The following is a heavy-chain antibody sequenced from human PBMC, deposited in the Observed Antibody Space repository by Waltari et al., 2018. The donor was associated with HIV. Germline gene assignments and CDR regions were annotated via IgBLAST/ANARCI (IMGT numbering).Heavy chain of an antibody. D-gene: IGHD2-21*02. CDR2: ISYDGSNK. CDR1: GFTFSSYA. Sequence: QVQLVESGGGVVQPGRSLRLSCAASGFTFSSYAMRWVRPAPGKGLEWVAVISYDGSNKYYADSVKGRFTISRDNSKNTLYLQMNSLRAEDTAVYYCAREVYGGNLLYFDYWGQGTLVTVSS. V-gene: IGHV3-30-3*01. J-gene: IGHJ4*02. CDR3: AREVYGGNLLYFDY.